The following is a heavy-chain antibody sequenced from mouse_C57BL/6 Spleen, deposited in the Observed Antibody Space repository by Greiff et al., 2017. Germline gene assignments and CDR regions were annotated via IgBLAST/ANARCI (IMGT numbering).Heavy chain of an antibody. CDR2: IWSGGST. Sequence: VQLVESGPGLVQPSQSLSITCTVSGFSLTSYGVHWVRQSPGKGLEWLGVIWSGGSTDYNAAFISRLSISKDNSKSQVFFKMNSLQADDTAIYYCARTLYYGYDGGYYFDYWGQGTTLTVSS. V-gene: IGHV2-2*01. CDR3: ARTLYYGYDGGYYFDY. CDR1: GFSLTSYG. J-gene: IGHJ2*01. D-gene: IGHD2-2*01.